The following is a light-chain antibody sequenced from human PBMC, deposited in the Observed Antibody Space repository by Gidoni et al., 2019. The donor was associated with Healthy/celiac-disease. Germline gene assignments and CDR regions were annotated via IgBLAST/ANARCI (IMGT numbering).Light chain of an antibody. J-gene: IGLJ2*01. V-gene: IGLV2-11*01. CDR1: SSDVGGHNY. CDR3: WSYAGSDTVV. CDR2: DVS. Sequence: QSALTQPPSVSGSPGQSVTISCTGTSSDVGGHNYVSWYQQHPGKAPKLMIYDVSKRPSGVPDRFSGSKAGNTASLTISGLQAEDEADYCCWSYAGSDTVVFGGGTKLTVL.